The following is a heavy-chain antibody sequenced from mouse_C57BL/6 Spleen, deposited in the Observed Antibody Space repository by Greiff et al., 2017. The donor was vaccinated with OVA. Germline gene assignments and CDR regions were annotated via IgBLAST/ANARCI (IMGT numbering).Heavy chain of an antibody. CDR1: GFTFSSYA. Sequence: VKLVESGGGLVKPGGSLKLSCAASGFTFSSYAMSWVRQTPEKRLEWVATISDGGSYTYYPDNVKGRFTISRDNAKNNLYLQMSHLKSEDTAMYYCAREGGIYYGNYGGFDYWGQGTTLTVSS. CDR2: ISDGGSYT. V-gene: IGHV5-4*01. J-gene: IGHJ2*01. CDR3: AREGGIYYGNYGGFDY. D-gene: IGHD2-1*01.